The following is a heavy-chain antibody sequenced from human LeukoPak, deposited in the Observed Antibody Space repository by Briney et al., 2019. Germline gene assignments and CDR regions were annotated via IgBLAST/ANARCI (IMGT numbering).Heavy chain of an antibody. CDR2: VGGSGGSS. CDR3: AKRDYDSSGYCDY. D-gene: IGHD3-22*01. J-gene: IGHJ4*02. Sequence: GGSLRLSCAASGFTFRNYAMSWVRQAPGKGLEWVSAVGGSGGSSYYADSVKGRFTISRDNSKNPLYLQMNSLRAEDTAVYYCAKRDYDSSGYCDYWGQGTLVTVSS. CDR1: GFTFRNYA. V-gene: IGHV3-23*01.